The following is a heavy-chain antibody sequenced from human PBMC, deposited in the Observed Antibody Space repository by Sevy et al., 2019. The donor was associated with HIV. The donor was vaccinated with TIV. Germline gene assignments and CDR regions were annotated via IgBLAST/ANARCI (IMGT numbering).Heavy chain of an antibody. V-gene: IGHV3-13*01. CDR1: GFSFSGSD. J-gene: IGHJ5*02. D-gene: IGHD2-21*01. Sequence: GGSLRLSCAGYGFSFSGSDMHRVRQPTGKGLEWISSIGTLGDTFYADSVKGRFTISRDNAKSSLYLEMSSLRVGDTALYYCVRGLQTHCDRTACPLDHWGQGTLVTVSS. CDR3: VRGLQTHCDRTACPLDH. CDR2: IGTLGDT.